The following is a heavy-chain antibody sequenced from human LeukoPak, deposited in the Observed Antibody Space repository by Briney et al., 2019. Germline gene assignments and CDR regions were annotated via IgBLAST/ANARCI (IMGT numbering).Heavy chain of an antibody. D-gene: IGHD1-26*01. CDR1: GFTFSSYS. CDR3: ARDPIVTSGSYQYFDY. J-gene: IGHJ4*02. CDR2: ISSSSSYI. Sequence: PGGSLRLSCAASGFTFSSYSMNWVRQVPGKGLEWVSSISSSSSYIYYADSVKGRFTISRDNAKNSLYLQMNSLRAEDTAVYYCARDPIVTSGSYQYFDYWGQGTLVTVSS. V-gene: IGHV3-21*01.